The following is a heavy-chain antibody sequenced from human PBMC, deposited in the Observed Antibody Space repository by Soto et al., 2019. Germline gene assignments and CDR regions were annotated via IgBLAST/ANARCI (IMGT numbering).Heavy chain of an antibody. V-gene: IGHV1-3*01. Sequence: ASVKVSCKASGYTFTSYAMHWVRQAPGQRLEWMGWINAGNGNTKYSQKFQGRVTITRDTSASTAYMELSSLRSEDTAVYYCARDPWFGELPSNFDYWGQGTLVTVSS. CDR3: ARDPWFGELPSNFDY. J-gene: IGHJ4*02. D-gene: IGHD3-10*01. CDR1: GYTFTSYA. CDR2: INAGNGNT.